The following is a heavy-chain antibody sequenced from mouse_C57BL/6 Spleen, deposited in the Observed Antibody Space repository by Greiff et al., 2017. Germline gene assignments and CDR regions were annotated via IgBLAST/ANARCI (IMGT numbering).Heavy chain of an antibody. CDR3: ARESTFEGFAY. J-gene: IGHJ3*01. CDR2: ISYDGSN. V-gene: IGHV3-6*01. Sequence: EVQLQQSGPGLVKPSQSLSLTCSVTGYSITSGYYWNWIRQFPGNKLEWMGYISYDGSNNYNPSLQNRISITRDTSKNQFFLKLNSVTTEDTATYYCARESTFEGFAYWGQGTLVTVSA. CDR1: GYSITSGYY. D-gene: IGHD2-1*01.